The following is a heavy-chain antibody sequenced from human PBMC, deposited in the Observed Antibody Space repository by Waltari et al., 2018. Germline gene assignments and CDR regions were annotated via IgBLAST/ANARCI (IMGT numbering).Heavy chain of an antibody. D-gene: IGHD3-22*01. CDR1: GYTFTDYY. CDR2: VDPEDGET. V-gene: IGHV1-69-2*01. Sequence: EVQLVQSGAEVKKPGATVKISCKASGYTFTDYYMHWVQQATGKGLEWMGRVDPEDGETIYAEKFQGRVTITADTSTDTAYMELSSMRSEDTAVYYCATQTPAYYDSSGPDYWGQGTLVTVSS. J-gene: IGHJ4*02. CDR3: ATQTPAYYDSSGPDY.